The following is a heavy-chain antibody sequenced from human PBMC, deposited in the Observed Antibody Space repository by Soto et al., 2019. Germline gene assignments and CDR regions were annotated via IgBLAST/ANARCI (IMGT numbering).Heavy chain of an antibody. Sequence: LRLSCATSGLNFNGYTMSWGRHAPGQGLEWVSGIAETGSSTYYADSVKGRFTISRDNSENTLYLQMNNLRAEDTAIYYCAKPVYGSGSPDYGGQGTLVTVSS. CDR1: GLNFNGYT. CDR2: IAETGSST. V-gene: IGHV3-23*01. D-gene: IGHD3-10*01. CDR3: AKPVYGSGSPDY. J-gene: IGHJ4*02.